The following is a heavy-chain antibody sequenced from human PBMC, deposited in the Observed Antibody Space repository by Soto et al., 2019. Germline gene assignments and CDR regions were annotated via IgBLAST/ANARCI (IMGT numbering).Heavy chain of an antibody. J-gene: IGHJ4*02. V-gene: IGHV1-69*13. D-gene: IGHD3-22*01. CDR3: AREIDSSGYFYYFDY. Sequence: ASVKVSCKASGGTFSSYAISWVRQAPGQGLEWMGGIIPIFGTANYAQKFQGRVTITADESTSTAYMELSSLRSEDTAVYYCAREIDSSGYFYYFDYWGQGTLVTVSS. CDR1: GGTFSSYA. CDR2: IIPIFGTA.